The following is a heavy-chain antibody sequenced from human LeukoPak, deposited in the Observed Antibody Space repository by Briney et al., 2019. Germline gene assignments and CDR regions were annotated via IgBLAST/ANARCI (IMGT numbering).Heavy chain of an antibody. CDR1: GFTVSSNY. Sequence: GGSLRLSCAASGFTVSSNYMSWVRQAPGKGLEWVSVIYSGGSAYYADSVKGRFTISRDNSKNTLYLQMNSLRAEDTAVYYCARDLPRGYCSSTRCYGDAFDIWGQGTMVTVSS. CDR2: IYSGGSA. J-gene: IGHJ3*02. D-gene: IGHD2-2*01. CDR3: ARDLPRGYCSSTRCYGDAFDI. V-gene: IGHV3-53*01.